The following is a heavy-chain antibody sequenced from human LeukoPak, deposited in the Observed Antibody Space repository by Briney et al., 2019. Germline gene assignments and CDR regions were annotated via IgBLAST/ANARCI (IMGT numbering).Heavy chain of an antibody. CDR1: GFTFKTYA. Sequence: GGSLRLSCAASGFTFKTYAMQWVRQAPGKGLEWLSSISSSSLSIHYADSVRGRFTISRDNAKNSLYLQMNSLRAEDTAVYYCTREIVDDFDYWGQGTLVTVSS. D-gene: IGHD2-21*01. CDR3: TREIVDDFDY. CDR2: ISSSSLSI. J-gene: IGHJ4*02. V-gene: IGHV3-21*01.